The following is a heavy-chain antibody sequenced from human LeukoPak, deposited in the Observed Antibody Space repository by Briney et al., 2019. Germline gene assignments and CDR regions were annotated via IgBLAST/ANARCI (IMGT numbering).Heavy chain of an antibody. J-gene: IGHJ5*02. V-gene: IGHV3-30-3*01. D-gene: IGHD6-13*01. CDR2: ISYDGSNK. CDR1: GFTFSSYA. CDR3: AREGLYSSSWYARNWFDP. Sequence: PGGSLRLSCAASGFTFSSYAMHWVRQAPGKGLEWVAVISYDGSNKYYADSVKGRFTISRDNSKNTLYLQMNSLRAEDTAVYYCAREGLYSSSWYARNWFDPWGQGTLVTVSS.